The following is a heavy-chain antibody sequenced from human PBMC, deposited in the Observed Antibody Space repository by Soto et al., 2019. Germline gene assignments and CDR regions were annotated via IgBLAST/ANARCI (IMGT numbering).Heavy chain of an antibody. J-gene: IGHJ5*02. CDR3: ARAKAPLYSSSWYWFDP. CDR2: INPNSGGT. V-gene: IGHV1-2*04. Sequence: ASVKVSCKASGYTFTGYYMHWVRQAPGQGLEWMGWINPNSGGTNYAQKFQGWVTMTRDTSISTAYMELSRLRSDDTAVYYCARAKAPLYSSSWYWFDPWGQGTLVTVSS. CDR1: GYTFTGYY. D-gene: IGHD6-13*01.